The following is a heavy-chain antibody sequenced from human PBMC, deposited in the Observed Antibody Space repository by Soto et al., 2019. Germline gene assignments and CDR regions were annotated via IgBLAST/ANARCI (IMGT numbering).Heavy chain of an antibody. CDR2: IHYSGIT. Sequence: QVQLQESGPELVKPSETLSLTCTVSGGSISNYYWSWIRQPPGKGLEWIGYIHYSGITNYSPSLKSRVTISETTYKNQSPLKLSAVTAADPTVYYCARAYCSGHTCSPYKWYDPRGQGTLVNVPS. J-gene: IGHJ5*02. CDR3: ARAYCSGHTCSPYKWYDP. V-gene: IGHV4-59*01. CDR1: GGSISNYY. D-gene: IGHD2-15*01.